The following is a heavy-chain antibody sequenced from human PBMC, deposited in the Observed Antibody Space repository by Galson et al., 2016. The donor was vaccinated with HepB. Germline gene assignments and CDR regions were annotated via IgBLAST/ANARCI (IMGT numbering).Heavy chain of an antibody. CDR3: TRGWDP. V-gene: IGHV1-8*01. J-gene: IGHJ5*02. CDR1: GYTFTSYD. Sequence: SVKVSCKASGYTFTSYDINWVRQASGQGLEWMGWINPDSGDTGYAQKFQGRVTMTTDTSKNTAYMELSSLRSQDTALYYCTRGWDPWGQGTLVIVSP. CDR2: INPDSGDT.